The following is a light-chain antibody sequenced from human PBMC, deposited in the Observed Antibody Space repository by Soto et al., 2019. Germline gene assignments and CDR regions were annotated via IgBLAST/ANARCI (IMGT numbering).Light chain of an antibody. Sequence: SYELTQPPSVSVSPGQTASITCSGDKLGEKYACWYQQKPGQSPVLVIYQDNNRPSGIPERFSGSNSGNTATLTISGTQATDEADYYCQAWDSGTHVFGTGTKLTVL. J-gene: IGLJ1*01. CDR1: KLGEKY. CDR2: QDN. V-gene: IGLV3-1*01. CDR3: QAWDSGTHV.